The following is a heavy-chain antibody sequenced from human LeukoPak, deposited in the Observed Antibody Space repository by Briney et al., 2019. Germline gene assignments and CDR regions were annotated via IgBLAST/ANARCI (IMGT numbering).Heavy chain of an antibody. Sequence: GGSLRLSCAASGFTFSNYAIHWVRQAPGKGLEWVSIVGGRGVKTYYADSVKGRFTISRDNSKNTVYLQMNSLRAEDTAAYYCAKRGDCSGTCTYDYWGQGTLVTVSS. J-gene: IGHJ4*02. CDR2: VGGRGVKT. V-gene: IGHV3-23*01. D-gene: IGHD2-2*01. CDR3: AKRGDCSGTCTYDY. CDR1: GFTFSNYA.